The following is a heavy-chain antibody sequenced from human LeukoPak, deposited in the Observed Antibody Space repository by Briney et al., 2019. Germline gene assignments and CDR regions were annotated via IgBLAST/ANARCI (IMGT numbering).Heavy chain of an antibody. J-gene: IGHJ5*02. V-gene: IGHV4-39*07. CDR2: IYYSGST. CDR1: GGSISSSSYY. Sequence: PSETLSLTCTVSGGSISSSSYYWGWIRQPPGKGLEWIGSIYYSGSTYYNPSLKSRVTISVDTSKNQFSLKLSSVTAADTAVYYRARDILAAAKNWFDPWGQGTLVTVSS. CDR3: ARDILAAAKNWFDP. D-gene: IGHD6-25*01.